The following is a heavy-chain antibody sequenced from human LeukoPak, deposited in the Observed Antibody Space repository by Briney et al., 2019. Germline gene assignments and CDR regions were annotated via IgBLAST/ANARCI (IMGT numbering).Heavy chain of an antibody. CDR1: GYTFTSYY. Sequence: ASVKVSCKASGYTFTSYYMHWVRQAPGQGLEWMGWINPNSGGTKYAQKFQGRVTMTRDTSISTAYMELSRLRSDDTAVYYCARGGDSSSYYPLGYWGQGTLVTVSS. CDR2: INPNSGGT. J-gene: IGHJ4*02. V-gene: IGHV1-2*02. CDR3: ARGGDSSSYYPLGY. D-gene: IGHD3-22*01.